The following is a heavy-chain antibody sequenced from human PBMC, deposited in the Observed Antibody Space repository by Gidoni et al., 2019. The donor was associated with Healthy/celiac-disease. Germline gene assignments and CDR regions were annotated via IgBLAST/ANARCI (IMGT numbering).Heavy chain of an antibody. J-gene: IGHJ4*02. Sequence: DGSNKYYADSVKGRFTISRDNSKNTLYLQMNSLRAEDTAVYYCARAGITMVRGVINNPFDYWGQGTLVTVSS. D-gene: IGHD3-10*01. CDR2: DGSNK. V-gene: IGHV3-33*01. CDR3: ARAGITMVRGVINNPFDY.